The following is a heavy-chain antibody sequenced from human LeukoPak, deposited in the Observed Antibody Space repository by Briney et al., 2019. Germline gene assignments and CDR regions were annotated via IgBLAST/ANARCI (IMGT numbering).Heavy chain of an antibody. CDR2: VNPSAGST. D-gene: IGHD6-19*01. Sequence: ASVEVSCKASGYTFTTYYIHWVRQAPGQGLEWMGIVNPSAGSTSYAQKFQGRVTMTRDTSTSTVYMELSSLRSEDTAVYYCARGGGTAVADRKSKFDDWGQGTLVTVSS. CDR1: GYTFTTYY. J-gene: IGHJ4*02. CDR3: ARGGGTAVADRKSKFDD. V-gene: IGHV1-46*01.